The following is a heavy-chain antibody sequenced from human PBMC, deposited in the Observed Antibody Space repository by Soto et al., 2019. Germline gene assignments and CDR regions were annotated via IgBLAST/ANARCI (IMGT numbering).Heavy chain of an antibody. CDR1: GGSVSSGRYY. D-gene: IGHD1-1*01. CDR3: ARDQKWNGWFDP. Sequence: QVQLQESGPGLVKPSETLSLTCTVSGGSVSSGRYYWSWIRQPPGKVLEWIVYIYYSGSTNYNSSLKSRVTISVDTSKHQFSLKLSSVTAAATAVYYWARDQKWNGWFDPFGQGTLVTVAS. J-gene: IGHJ5*02. CDR2: IYYSGST. V-gene: IGHV4-61*01.